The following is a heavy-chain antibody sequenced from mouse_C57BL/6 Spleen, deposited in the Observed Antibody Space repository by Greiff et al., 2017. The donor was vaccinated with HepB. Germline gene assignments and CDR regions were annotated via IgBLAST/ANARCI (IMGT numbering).Heavy chain of an antibody. V-gene: IGHV14-1*01. CDR1: GFNIKDYY. J-gene: IGHJ2*01. CDR3: TTGTTVVAPFDY. Sequence: EVQLQQSGAELVRPGASVKLSCTASGFNIKDYYMHWVKQRPEQGLEWIGRIDPEDGDTEYAPKFQGKATMTADTSSNTAYLQLSSLTSEDTAVYYCTTGTTVVAPFDYWGQGTTLTVSS. CDR2: IDPEDGDT. D-gene: IGHD1-1*01.